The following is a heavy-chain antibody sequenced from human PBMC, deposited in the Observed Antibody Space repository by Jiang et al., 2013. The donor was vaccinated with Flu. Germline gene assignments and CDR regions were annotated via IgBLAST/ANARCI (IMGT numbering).Heavy chain of an antibody. CDR2: IYYTGST. CDR1: GGSVGSKDYF. J-gene: IGHJ4*02. CDR3: ARHFYDILTGFDY. D-gene: IGHD3-9*01. V-gene: IGHV4-39*01. Sequence: GLVKASETLSLTCTVSGGSVGSKDYFWGWLRQPPGKGLEWIGTIYYTGSTYYSPSLESRVTISVDTSKNHFSLRLTSVTAADTAVYYCARHFYDILTGFDYWGQGSLVNVSS.